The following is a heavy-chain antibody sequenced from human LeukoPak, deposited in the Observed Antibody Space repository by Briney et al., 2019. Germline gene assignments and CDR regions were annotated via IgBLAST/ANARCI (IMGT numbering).Heavy chain of an antibody. CDR1: GGSISSSSYY. J-gene: IGHJ4*02. D-gene: IGHD4-17*01. V-gene: IGHV4-39*07. Sequence: SETLSLTCTVSGGSISSSSYYWGWIRQPPGKGLEWIGSIYYSGSTYYNPSLKSRVTISVDTSKNQFSLKLSSVTAADTAVYYCARVDYGRSNFDYWGQGTLVTVSS. CDR2: IYYSGST. CDR3: ARVDYGRSNFDY.